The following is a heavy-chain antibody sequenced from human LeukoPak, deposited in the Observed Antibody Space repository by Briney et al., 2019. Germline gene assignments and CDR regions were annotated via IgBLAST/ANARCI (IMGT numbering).Heavy chain of an antibody. V-gene: IGHV4-30-4*01. D-gene: IGHD3-22*01. Sequence: PSQTLSLTCTVSGGSISSGDYYGSWIRQPPGKGLEWIGYIYYSGSTYYNPSLKSRVTISVDTSKNQFSLKLSSVTAADTAVYYCARGYYYDSSGYHSEADYWGQGTLVTVSS. CDR1: GGSISSGDYY. J-gene: IGHJ4*02. CDR3: ARGYYYDSSGYHSEADY. CDR2: IYYSGST.